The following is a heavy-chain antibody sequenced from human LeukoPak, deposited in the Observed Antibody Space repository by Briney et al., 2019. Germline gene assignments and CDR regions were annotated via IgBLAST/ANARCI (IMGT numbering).Heavy chain of an antibody. CDR3: AKSDNNVWFGLNY. D-gene: IGHD3-10*01. J-gene: IGHJ4*02. CDR2: NSASYFST. V-gene: IGHV3-23*01. CDR1: TFTFSNYA. Sequence: GGSLRLSCAASTFTFSNYAMSYVRQAPEKGLQCVSPNSASYFSTFYADSVKGRFTISRDNSKNTLYLQMNSLRAEDTAVYYCAKSDNNVWFGLNYWGQGTLVTVSS.